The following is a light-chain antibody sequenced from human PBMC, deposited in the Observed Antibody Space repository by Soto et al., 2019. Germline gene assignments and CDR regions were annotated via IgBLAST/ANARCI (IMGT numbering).Light chain of an antibody. CDR3: QQYNNWPPWT. CDR2: GAS. J-gene: IGKJ1*01. V-gene: IGKV3-15*01. CDR1: QSVSSN. Sequence: EIVMTQSPATLSVSPGERATLSCRASQSVSSNLAWYQQKPGHAPRLRIYGASTRATGIAARFSGSGSGTEFTLTISSLQSEDFAVYYCQQYNNWPPWTFGQGTKVEIK.